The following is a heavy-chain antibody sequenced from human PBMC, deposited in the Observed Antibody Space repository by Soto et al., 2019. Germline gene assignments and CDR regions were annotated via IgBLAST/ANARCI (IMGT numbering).Heavy chain of an antibody. CDR2: IKQDGSEK. CDR3: TRGTTFTYLHYFDF. CDR1: GFTFSSYW. V-gene: IGHV3-7*01. Sequence: GGSLRLSCAASGFTFSSYWMSWVRQAPGKGLEWVANIKQDGSEKYYVDSVKGRFTISRDNAKNSLYLQMSSLRAEDTAVYYCTRGTTFTYLHYFDFWGQGILVTVSS. D-gene: IGHD3-10*01. J-gene: IGHJ4*02.